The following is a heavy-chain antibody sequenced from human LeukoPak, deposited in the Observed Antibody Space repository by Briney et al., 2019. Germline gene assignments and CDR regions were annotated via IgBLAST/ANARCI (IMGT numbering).Heavy chain of an antibody. J-gene: IGHJ4*02. V-gene: IGHV3-20*04. CDR2: MSWNGDEN. CDR1: QFTCGDYG. D-gene: IGHD7-27*01. CDR3: ARDNWGPDH. Sequence: GGSLRLCCAASQFTCGDYGMVWVRQAPGKGLKRVSGMSWNGDENTYADSVKGRFTISREDAKNSLYLQMNSLRAEDTALYYCARDNWGPDHWGQGTLVTVSS.